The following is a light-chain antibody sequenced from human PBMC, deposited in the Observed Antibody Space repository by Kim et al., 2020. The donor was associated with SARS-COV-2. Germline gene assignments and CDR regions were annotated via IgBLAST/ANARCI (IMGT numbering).Light chain of an antibody. CDR3: SSFTTSTTYV. J-gene: IGLJ1*01. Sequence: GQWITITCTVASGDIGVYDYVSWNQQHPGKAPELIIIDVSTRPSGVSNHYAGSESDNTASLTISGLQAEDEADYFCSSFTTSTTYVFGTGTKVTVL. V-gene: IGLV2-14*03. CDR1: SGDIGVYDY. CDR2: DVS.